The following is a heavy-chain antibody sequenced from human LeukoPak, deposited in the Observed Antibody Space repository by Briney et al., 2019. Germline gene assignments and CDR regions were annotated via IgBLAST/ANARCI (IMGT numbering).Heavy chain of an antibody. CDR3: VRLRRNSDTSGYYYYYDF. CDR1: GYTFSSFS. J-gene: IGHJ4*02. D-gene: IGHD3-22*01. Sequence: GGSLRLSCVASGYTFSSFSINWVRQAPGKGLEWVSSISVRSNYIYYADSVRGRFSISGDDARDSLFLQMNSLRAEDTAVYYCVRLRRNSDTSGYYYYYDFWGQGTLVTVSS. V-gene: IGHV3-21*01. CDR2: ISVRSNYI.